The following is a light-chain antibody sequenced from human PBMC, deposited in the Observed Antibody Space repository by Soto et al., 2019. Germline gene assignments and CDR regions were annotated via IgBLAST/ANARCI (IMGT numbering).Light chain of an antibody. J-gene: IGLJ1*01. CDR2: ENS. V-gene: IGLV1-40*01. CDR3: QSYDSSLNNYV. Sequence: QAVLTQPPSVSGAPGQSVAISCTGSSSNIGTGYDVHWYQQLPGTAPKLLIFENSNRPSGVPDRFSGSKSGTSASLAITGLQAEDEADYYCQSYDSSLNNYVFGTGTKLTVL. CDR1: SSNIGTGYD.